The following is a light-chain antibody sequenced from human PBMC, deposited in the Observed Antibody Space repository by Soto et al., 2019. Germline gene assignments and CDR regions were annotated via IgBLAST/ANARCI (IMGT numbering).Light chain of an antibody. CDR1: QDITNY. J-gene: IGKJ4*01. CDR3: QQLNAYPHS. CDR2: GAS. V-gene: IGKV1-9*01. Sequence: DIPLTQSPSFLSASVGDRVTITCRASQDITNYLAWYLQKPGKAPKLLISGASTLQSGVPSRFSGSGSGTEFTLTVSSLQPEDFATYYCQQLNAYPHSFGGGTKVEIK.